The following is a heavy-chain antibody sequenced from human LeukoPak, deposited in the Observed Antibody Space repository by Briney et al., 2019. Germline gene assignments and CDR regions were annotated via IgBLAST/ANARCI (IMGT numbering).Heavy chain of an antibody. CDR3: ATDRAGWFGDSY. Sequence: ASVKVSCKASGYTFTSYFMHWVRQAPGKGLEWMGGFDPEDGETIYAQKFQGRVTMTEDTSTDTAYMELSSLRSEDTAVYYCATDRAGWFGDSYWGQGTLVTVSS. J-gene: IGHJ4*02. D-gene: IGHD3-10*01. V-gene: IGHV1-24*01. CDR1: GYTFTSYF. CDR2: FDPEDGET.